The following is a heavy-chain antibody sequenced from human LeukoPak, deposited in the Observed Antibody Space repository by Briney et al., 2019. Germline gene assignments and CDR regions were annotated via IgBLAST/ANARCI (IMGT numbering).Heavy chain of an antibody. CDR1: GDSISIGDYR. D-gene: IGHD3-22*01. CDR3: ARGGTMIVVALSDY. Sequence: NPSQTLSLTCSVSGDSISIGDYRWSWIRQSPGKGLEWIGYIYYIGTAYYNPSLRSRVALSADTSKNQFSLKLSSVTAADTAVYYCARGGTMIVVALSDYWGQGTLVTVSS. V-gene: IGHV4-30-4*01. CDR2: IYYIGTA. J-gene: IGHJ4*02.